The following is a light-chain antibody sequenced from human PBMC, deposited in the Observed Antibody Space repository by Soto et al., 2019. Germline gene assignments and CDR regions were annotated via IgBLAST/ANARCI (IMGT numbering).Light chain of an antibody. CDR1: SSNIGDNN. CDR2: NNN. J-gene: IGLJ3*02. V-gene: IGLV1-44*01. CDR3: ATWDDSLNGWV. Sequence: QSVLTQPPSASGTPGQRVTISCSGSSSNIGDNNVSWFHQLPGTAPQLLIYNNNQRPSGVPDRFSGSKSGTSASLAISGLQSEDEADYYCATWDDSLNGWVFGGGTKVTVL.